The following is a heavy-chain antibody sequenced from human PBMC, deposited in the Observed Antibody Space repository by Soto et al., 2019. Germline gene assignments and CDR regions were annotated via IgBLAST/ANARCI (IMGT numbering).Heavy chain of an antibody. CDR3: ASVDNWSDLPYYYYGMDV. V-gene: IGHV4-30-4*01. CDR2: IYYSGST. Sequence: QVQLQESGPGLVKPSQTLSLTCTVSGGSISSGDYYWSWIRQPPGKGLEWIGYIYYSGSTYYNPSPNSRVTTSVDTSKNQFSLKLRSVTAADTAVYYCASVDNWSDLPYYYYGMDVWGQGTTVTVSS. D-gene: IGHD1-1*01. J-gene: IGHJ6*02. CDR1: GGSISSGDYY.